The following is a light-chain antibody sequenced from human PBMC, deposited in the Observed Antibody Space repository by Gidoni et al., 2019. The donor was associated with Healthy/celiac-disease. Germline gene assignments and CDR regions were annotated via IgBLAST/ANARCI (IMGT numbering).Light chain of an antibody. Sequence: DIHITQSPSSLSASVGDRVTITCRASQSISSYLNWYQQKPGKAPKLLIYAASSLQSGVPSRFSGSGSGTDFTLTISSLQPEDFATYYCQQSYSTPPTFGGGTKLEIK. CDR3: QQSYSTPPT. J-gene: IGKJ4*01. CDR1: QSISSY. CDR2: AAS. V-gene: IGKV1-39*01.